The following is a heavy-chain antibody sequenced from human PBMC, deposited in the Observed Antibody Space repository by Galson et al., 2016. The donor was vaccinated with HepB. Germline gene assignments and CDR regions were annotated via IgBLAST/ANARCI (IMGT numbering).Heavy chain of an antibody. CDR2: IIPIFRTA. CDR1: GGTFSSYA. CDR3: AGDRYLAGGRSPFDP. Sequence: SVKVSCKASGGTFSSYAISWVRQAPGQGLEWMGGIIPIFRTAKYAQKFHGRVTITADKFTSTAYMELSSLKSEDTAVYYCAGDRYLAGGRSPFDPWGQGTLDTVSS. V-gene: IGHV1-69*06. D-gene: IGHD3-16*02. J-gene: IGHJ5*02.